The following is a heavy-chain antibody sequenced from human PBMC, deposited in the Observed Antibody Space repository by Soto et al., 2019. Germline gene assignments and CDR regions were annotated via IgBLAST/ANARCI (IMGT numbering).Heavy chain of an antibody. V-gene: IGHV3-7*03. CDR2: IKQDGNDT. CDR3: TRVDYDFWSGYPALYYDGMDV. Sequence: GGSLRLSCVGSGFTFSSFWMTWVRQAPGKGLEWVADIKQDGNDTYYVDSVKGRFTISRDNAKNSVFLQMNSLRADDTAVYYCTRVDYDFWSGYPALYYDGMDVWAKGPRSPSP. J-gene: IGHJ6*02. CDR1: GFTFSSFW. D-gene: IGHD3-3*01.